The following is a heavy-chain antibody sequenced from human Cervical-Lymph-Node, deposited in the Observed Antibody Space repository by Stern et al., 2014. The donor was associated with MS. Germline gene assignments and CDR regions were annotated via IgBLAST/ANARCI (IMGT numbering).Heavy chain of an antibody. J-gene: IGHJ6*02. V-gene: IGHV1-3*01. CDR1: GYTFTSYS. CDR2: INAGNGKT. Sequence: VQLVESGAEVKKPGASVKVSCKASGYTFTSYSMHWVRQAPGQRLEWMGWINAGNGKTKYSQKFQGRVTITRDTSASTDYMEVSSLTSEDTALYYCARGNDRQYYYYGMDVWGQGTTVTVSS. CDR3: ARGNDRQYYYYGMDV.